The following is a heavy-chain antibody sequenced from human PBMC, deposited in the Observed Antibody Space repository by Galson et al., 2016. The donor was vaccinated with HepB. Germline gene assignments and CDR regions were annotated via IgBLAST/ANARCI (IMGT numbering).Heavy chain of an antibody. D-gene: IGHD4-11*01. CDR3: AKDLGGRLVTVYYYMDA. CDR2: ISKSGDYT. CDR1: GFIFSRYA. V-gene: IGHV3-23*01. Sequence: SLRLSCAASGFIFSRYAMSWVRQAPGKGLEWVSAISKSGDYTYYADSVKGRFTISGDNSNNTLYLQMNSLRAEDTALYYCAKDLGGRLVTVYYYMDAWGKGTTVTVSS. J-gene: IGHJ6*03.